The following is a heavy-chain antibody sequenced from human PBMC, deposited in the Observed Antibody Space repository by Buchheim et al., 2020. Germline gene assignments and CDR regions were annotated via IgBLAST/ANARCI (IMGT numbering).Heavy chain of an antibody. Sequence: QVQLVESGGGVVQPGRSLRLSCAASGFTFSSYAMHWVRQAPGKGLEWVAVISYDGSNKYYADSVKGRFTIPRDNSKNTLYLQMNSLRAEDTAVYYCARDKSTSFLIDPWGQGTL. CDR3: ARDKSTSFLIDP. CDR1: GFTFSSYA. V-gene: IGHV3-30-3*01. CDR2: ISYDGSNK. J-gene: IGHJ5*02. D-gene: IGHD2-2*01.